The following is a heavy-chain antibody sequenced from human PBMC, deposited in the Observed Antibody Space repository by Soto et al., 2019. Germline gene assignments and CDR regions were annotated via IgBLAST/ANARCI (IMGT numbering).Heavy chain of an antibody. Sequence: ASVKVSCKASGYTFTGHYIHWVRQAPGQGLEWMGWISTYNGNTNYAQKLQDRVTLTTDTSTSTAYMELRSLRSDDTAVYYCARRLYGDYDYWGQGTLVTVSS. J-gene: IGHJ4*02. CDR3: ARRLYGDYDY. D-gene: IGHD4-17*01. CDR1: GYTFTGHY. V-gene: IGHV1-18*04. CDR2: ISTYNGNT.